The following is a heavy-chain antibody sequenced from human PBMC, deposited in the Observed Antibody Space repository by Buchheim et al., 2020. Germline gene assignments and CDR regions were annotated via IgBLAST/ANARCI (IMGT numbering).Heavy chain of an antibody. D-gene: IGHD3-3*01. V-gene: IGHV4-34*01. CDR1: GGSFSGYY. J-gene: IGHJ6*02. Sequence: QVQLQQWGAGLLKPSETLSLTCAVYGGSFSGYYWSWIRQPPGKGLEWIGEINHSGSTDYNPSLKSRVTISVDTSKNQFSLKLSSVTAADTAVYYCARDVHYDFWSGYYPHYYYGMDVWGQGTT. CDR3: ARDVHYDFWSGYYPHYYYGMDV. CDR2: INHSGST.